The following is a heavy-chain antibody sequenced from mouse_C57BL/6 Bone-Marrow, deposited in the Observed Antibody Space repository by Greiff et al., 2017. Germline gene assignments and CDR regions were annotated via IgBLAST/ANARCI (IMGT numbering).Heavy chain of an antibody. CDR3: ARGRGYCSSYDYYAMDY. CDR2: IDPSDSYT. J-gene: IGHJ4*01. Sequence: QVQLQQPGAELVRPGTSVKLSCKASGYTFTSYWMHWVKQRPGQGLEWIGVIDPSDSYTNYNQKFKGKDTLTVDTSSSTAYMQLSSLTSEDSAVYYCARGRGYCSSYDYYAMDYWGQGTSVTVSS. D-gene: IGHD1-1*01. CDR1: GYTFTSYW. V-gene: IGHV1-59*01.